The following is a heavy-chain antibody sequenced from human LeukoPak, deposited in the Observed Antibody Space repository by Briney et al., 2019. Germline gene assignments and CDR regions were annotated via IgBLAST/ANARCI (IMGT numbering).Heavy chain of an antibody. D-gene: IGHD3-10*01. CDR2: ISSSGNYI. CDR1: GFTFSSYS. V-gene: IGHV3-21*01. J-gene: IGHJ4*02. Sequence: GGSLRLSCTASGFTFSSYSMNWVRQAPGKGLEWVSSISSSGNYIYYADSAKGRFSISRDSARNSLYLQMNSLRAEDTAVYYCAREYYYGSGNSLDYWGQGTLVTVSS. CDR3: AREYYYGSGNSLDY.